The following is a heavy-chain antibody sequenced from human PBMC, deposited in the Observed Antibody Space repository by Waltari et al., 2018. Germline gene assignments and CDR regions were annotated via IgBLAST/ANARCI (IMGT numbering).Heavy chain of an antibody. CDR3: ARRYCSSSSCTIDY. V-gene: IGHV3-48*03. J-gene: IGHJ4*02. D-gene: IGHD2-2*01. CDR1: GFTFSSYE. CDR2: IRSSGSTM. Sequence: EVQLVESGGGLVQPGGSLRLSCAASGFTFSSYEMNWVRQAPGKGREWGSYIRSSGSTMYYAGSVRGRFTSSRDNAKNSLYLQVNSLRVEDTAVYYCARRYCSSSSCTIDYWGQGTLVTVSS.